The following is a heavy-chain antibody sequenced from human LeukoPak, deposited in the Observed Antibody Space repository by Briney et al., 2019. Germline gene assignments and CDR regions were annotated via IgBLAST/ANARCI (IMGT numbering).Heavy chain of an antibody. D-gene: IGHD2-2*02. CDR3: TSDIVVVPAAILPLLDY. V-gene: IGHV3-49*04. Sequence: GGSLRLSCTASGFTFGDYAMSWVRQAPGKGLGWVGFIRSKAYGGTTEYAASVKGRFTISRDDSKSIAYLQMNSLKTEDTAVYYCTSDIVVVPAAILPLLDYWGQGTLVTVSS. J-gene: IGHJ4*02. CDR1: GFTFGDYA. CDR2: IRSKAYGGTT.